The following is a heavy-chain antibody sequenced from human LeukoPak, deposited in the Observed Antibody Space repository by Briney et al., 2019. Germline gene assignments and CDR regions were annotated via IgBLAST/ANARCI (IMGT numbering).Heavy chain of an antibody. CDR3: AREGRYCSSTSCLYLTGNWFDP. D-gene: IGHD2-2*01. J-gene: IGHJ5*02. CDR2: IIPIFGTA. V-gene: IGHV1-69*05. Sequence: GFSVKVSCKASGGTFSSYAISWVRQAPGQGLEWMGGIIPIFGTANYAQKFQGRVTITTDESTSTAYMELSSLRSEDTAVYYCAREGRYCSSTSCLYLTGNWFDPWGQGTLVTVSS. CDR1: GGTFSSYA.